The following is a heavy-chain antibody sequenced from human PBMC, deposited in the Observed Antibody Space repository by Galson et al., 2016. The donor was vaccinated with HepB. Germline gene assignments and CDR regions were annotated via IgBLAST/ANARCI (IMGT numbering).Heavy chain of an antibody. CDR1: GGSISSSPYF. Sequence: SETLSLTCTVSGGSISSSPYFWGWIRQPPGKGLEWIGNIYYGGRTYYNPSLRSRVTLSVDTSKNQFSLRLSSVTAADTAVYYCARSRVPLVPAAIGYYSGIDVWGKGTTVTVSS. D-gene: IGHD2-2*01. J-gene: IGHJ6*04. CDR3: ARSRVPLVPAAIGYYSGIDV. CDR2: IYYGGRT. V-gene: IGHV4-39*01.